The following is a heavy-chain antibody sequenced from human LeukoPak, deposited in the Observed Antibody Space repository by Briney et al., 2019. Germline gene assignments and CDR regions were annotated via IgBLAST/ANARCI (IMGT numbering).Heavy chain of an antibody. CDR2: IDPRRGGT. CDR3: AREVLVYGLDV. CDR1: GYAFTRHY. D-gene: IGHD2-2*03. J-gene: IGHJ6*04. V-gene: IGHV1-2*02. Sequence: GASVKVSCKASGYAFTRHYVHWVRQAPGQGVEWRGGIDPRRGGTKYTLKFQGRVTMTRDTAISTAYMELRRLKSDDTAVYYCAREVLVYGLDVWGNGTAVAVSA.